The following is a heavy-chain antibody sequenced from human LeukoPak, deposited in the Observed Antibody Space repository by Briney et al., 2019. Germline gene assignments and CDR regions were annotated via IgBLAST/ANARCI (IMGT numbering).Heavy chain of an antibody. V-gene: IGHV3-23*01. CDR1: GFPLRSYA. J-gene: IGHJ3*02. CDR3: AKEVSSPHAFDI. Sequence: GGSLRLSCAASGFPLRSYAMSWARQAPGKGLEWVSVISGTGDSTYYADSVKGRFTISRDNSKNTLYLQINSLRAEDTAVYYCAKEVSSPHAFDIWGQGTMVTVSS. CDR2: ISGTGDST.